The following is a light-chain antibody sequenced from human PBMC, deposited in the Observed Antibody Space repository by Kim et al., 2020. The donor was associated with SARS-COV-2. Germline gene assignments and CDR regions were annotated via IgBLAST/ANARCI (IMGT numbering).Light chain of an antibody. J-gene: IGLJ2*01. Sequence: SYELTQPPSVSVTPGQTASITCSGDKLGDKYACWYHRKPGQSPVLVIYQDSKRPSGIPERFSGSNSGNTATLTISGTHARDEADYYCQAWDSSTAVFGGG. V-gene: IGLV3-1*01. CDR3: QAWDSSTAV. CDR2: QDS. CDR1: KLGDKY.